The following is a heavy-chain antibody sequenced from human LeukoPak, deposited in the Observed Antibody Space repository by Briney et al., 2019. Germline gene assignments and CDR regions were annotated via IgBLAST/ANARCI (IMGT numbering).Heavy chain of an antibody. CDR1: GGSISSYY. CDR2: IYYSGST. V-gene: IGHV4-59*01. Sequence: SGTLSLTCTVSGGSISSYYWSWVRQPPGKGLEWIGYIYYSGSTNYNPSLKSRVTISVDTSKNQFSLKLSSVTAADTAVYYCARALGYSFDYWGQGTLVTVSS. CDR3: ARALGYSFDY. J-gene: IGHJ4*02. D-gene: IGHD2-15*01.